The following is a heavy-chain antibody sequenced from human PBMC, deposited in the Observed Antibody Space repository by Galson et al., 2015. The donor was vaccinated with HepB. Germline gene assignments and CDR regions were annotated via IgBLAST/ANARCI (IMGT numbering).Heavy chain of an antibody. CDR3: AKSAPPYYYDIPAPSDY. CDR1: GFTFSSYA. Sequence: SLRLSCAASGFTFSSYAMSWVRQAPGKGLEWVSAISGSGGSTYYADSVKGRFTISRDNSKNTLYLQMNSLRAEDTAVYYCAKSAPPYYYDIPAPSDYWGQGTLVTVSS. J-gene: IGHJ4*02. V-gene: IGHV3-23*01. CDR2: ISGSGGST. D-gene: IGHD3-22*01.